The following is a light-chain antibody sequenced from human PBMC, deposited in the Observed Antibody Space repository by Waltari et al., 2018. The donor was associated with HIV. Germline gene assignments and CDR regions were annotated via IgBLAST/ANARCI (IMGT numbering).Light chain of an antibody. CDR2: RDS. Sequence: SSDLTQAPSVSVSPGQTSSISCSGHELANQYVHWYQEMAGQAPVLVIFRDSERPLGIPERISGSRSGILATLTISGVLAEDEADYYCQSAATSGTSVVFGGGTKLTVL. V-gene: IGLV3-25*03. J-gene: IGLJ2*01. CDR1: ELANQY. CDR3: QSAATSGTSVV.